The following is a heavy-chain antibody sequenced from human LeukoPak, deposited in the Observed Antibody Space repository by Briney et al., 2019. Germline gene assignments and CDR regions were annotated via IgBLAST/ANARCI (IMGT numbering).Heavy chain of an antibody. Sequence: GGSLRLSCAASGFSFSDYSMNWVRQAPGKGLEWVSSITTGSSYIYYADSVKGRFTISRDNAKNSLYLQMSSLRVEDTAVYFCARDPDDYGSGSAGWFDPWGQGTLVTVSS. V-gene: IGHV3-21*06. CDR2: ITTGSSYI. CDR3: ARDPDDYGSGSAGWFDP. D-gene: IGHD3-10*01. J-gene: IGHJ5*02. CDR1: GFSFSDYS.